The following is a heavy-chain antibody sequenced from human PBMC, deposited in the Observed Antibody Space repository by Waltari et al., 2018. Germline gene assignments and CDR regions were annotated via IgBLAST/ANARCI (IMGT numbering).Heavy chain of an antibody. J-gene: IGHJ6*03. Sequence: QVQLVESGGGVVQPGRSLRLSCAASGFTFSSYAMHWVRQAPGKGLEWVAVISYDGSNKYYADSVKGRFTISRDNSKNTLYLQMNSLRAEDTAVYYCARGSRFHYYMDVWGKGTTVTVSS. V-gene: IGHV3-30-3*01. CDR2: ISYDGSNK. CDR3: ARGSRFHYYMDV. CDR1: GFTFSSYA. D-gene: IGHD1-26*01.